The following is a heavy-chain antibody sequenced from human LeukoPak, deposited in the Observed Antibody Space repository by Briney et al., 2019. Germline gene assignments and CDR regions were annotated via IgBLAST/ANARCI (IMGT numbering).Heavy chain of an antibody. CDR2: INAGNGNT. J-gene: IGHJ6*02. V-gene: IGHV1-3*01. CDR3: ARAQQLVLGIRYYYYYGMDV. D-gene: IGHD6-13*01. Sequence: ASVKVSCKASGYTFTSYAMHWVRQAPGQRLEWMGWINAGNGNTKYLQKFQGRVTMTRNTSISTAYMELSSPRSEDTAVYYCARAQQLVLGIRYYYYYGMDVWGQGTTVTVSS. CDR1: GYTFTSYA.